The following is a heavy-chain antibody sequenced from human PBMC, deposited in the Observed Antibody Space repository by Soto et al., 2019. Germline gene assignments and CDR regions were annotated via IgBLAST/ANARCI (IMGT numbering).Heavy chain of an antibody. D-gene: IGHD3-10*01. Sequence: QVQLVESGGGVVQPGRSLRLSCAASGFTFSNYIMHWVRQAPGKGLEWVAIILHDGNNKYYADSVKGRFTISRDNSKNTLYLQMNSLRTEDTAIYYCARDDEGGRYCDLGYWGQGTLVTVSS. CDR3: ARDDEGGRYCDLGY. J-gene: IGHJ4*02. CDR2: ILHDGNNK. V-gene: IGHV3-30-3*01. CDR1: GFTFSNYI.